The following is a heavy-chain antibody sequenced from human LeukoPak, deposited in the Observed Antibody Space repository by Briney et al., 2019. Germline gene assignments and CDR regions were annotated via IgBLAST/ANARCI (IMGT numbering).Heavy chain of an antibody. CDR3: ARGRRYQLLYGAWFDP. CDR2: INHSGST. Sequence: SETLSLTCAVYGGSFSGYYWSWIRQPPGKGLEWIGEINHSGSTNYNPSLKSRVTISVDTSKNQFSLQRSSLTAADTAVYYCARGRRYQLLYGAWFDPWGQGTLVTVSS. D-gene: IGHD2-2*02. J-gene: IGHJ5*02. V-gene: IGHV4-34*01. CDR1: GGSFSGYY.